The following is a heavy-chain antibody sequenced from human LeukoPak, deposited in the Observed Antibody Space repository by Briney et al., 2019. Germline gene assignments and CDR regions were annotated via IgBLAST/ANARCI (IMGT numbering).Heavy chain of an antibody. CDR2: IYYSGST. D-gene: IGHD5-18*01. V-gene: IGHV4-59*01. Sequence: SETLSLTCTVSGGSISNYYWSWIRQPPGKGLEWIGYIYYSGSTNYNPSLKSRVTISVDTSKNQFSLKVSSVTAADTAVYYCARDGRGYSYGYSYFDSWGQGALVTVSS. CDR3: ARDGRGYSYGYSYFDS. J-gene: IGHJ4*02. CDR1: GGSISNYY.